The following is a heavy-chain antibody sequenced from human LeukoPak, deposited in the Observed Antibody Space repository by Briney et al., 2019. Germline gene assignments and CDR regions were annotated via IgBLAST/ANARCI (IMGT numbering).Heavy chain of an antibody. CDR2: ISGSGGST. D-gene: IGHD6-19*01. CDR3: AKVQSSGWSRDWYFDL. Sequence: GGTLRLSCAASGFTFSRYGMSWVRQAPGKGLEWVSAISGSGGSTYYADSVKGRFTISRDNSKNTLYLQMNSLRAEDTAVYYCAKVQSSGWSRDWYFDLWGRGTLVTVSS. V-gene: IGHV3-23*01. J-gene: IGHJ2*01. CDR1: GFTFSRYG.